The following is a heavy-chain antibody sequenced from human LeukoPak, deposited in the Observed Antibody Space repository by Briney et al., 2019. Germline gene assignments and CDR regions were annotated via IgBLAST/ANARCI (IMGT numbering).Heavy chain of an antibody. CDR2: INHSGST. CDR3: ARRVDIVVVPAATGDAFDI. V-gene: IGHV4-34*01. J-gene: IGHJ3*02. CDR1: GGSFSGYY. D-gene: IGHD2-2*03. Sequence: SETLSLTCAVYGGSFSGYYWSWIRQPPGKGLEWIGEINHSGSTNYNPSLTSRVTISVDTSKNQFSLTLSSVTAADTAVYYYARRVDIVVVPAATGDAFDIWGQGTMVSVSS.